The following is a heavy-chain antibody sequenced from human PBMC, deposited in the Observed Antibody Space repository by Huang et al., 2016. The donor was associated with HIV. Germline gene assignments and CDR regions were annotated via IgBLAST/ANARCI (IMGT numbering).Heavy chain of an antibody. D-gene: IGHD2-2*01. J-gene: IGHJ3*02. CDR3: ARQGVGDFVVEPTGLGAFDI. CDR2: LSPGDSDT. V-gene: IGHV5-51*01. CDR1: GYTFNGYW. Sequence: EVQLVQSGAVVKKPGESLKISCKGSGYTFNGYWIGGVRQMPGKGLEWMGILSPGDSDTTDSPPFQGQVTISADNSISTAYLQWSGLKASDTAMYYCARQGVGDFVVEPTGLGAFDIWGQGTMVTVSS.